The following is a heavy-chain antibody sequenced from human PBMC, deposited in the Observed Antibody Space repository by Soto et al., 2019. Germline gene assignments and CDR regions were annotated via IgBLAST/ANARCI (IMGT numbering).Heavy chain of an antibody. CDR3: ARAGCDGGSCYTLVGLRHGMDV. V-gene: IGHV3-30-3*01. J-gene: IGHJ6*02. D-gene: IGHD2-15*01. CDR1: GFTFSSDA. CDR2: ISYDGNNK. Sequence: QVQLVESGGGVVQPGRSLRLSCAASGFTFSSDAMYWVRQAPGKGLEWVAVISYDGNNKYYADSVQGRFTVSRDNSKNTLSLQMNSLSDEDTAVYYCARAGCDGGSCYTLVGLRHGMDVWGQWTTVTVSS.